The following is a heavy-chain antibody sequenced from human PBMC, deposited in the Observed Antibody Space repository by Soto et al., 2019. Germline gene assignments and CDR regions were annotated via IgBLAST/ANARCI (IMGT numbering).Heavy chain of an antibody. CDR2: IIPIFGTA. CDR3: ARDVGVDDYSPFDY. V-gene: IGHV1-69*12. Sequence: QVQLVQSGAEVKKPGSSVKVSCKASGGTFSSYAISWVRQAPGQGLEWMGGIIPIFGTADYAQKFQGRVTITADESTSTADMELSSLRSEDTAVYYCARDVGVDDYSPFDYWGQGTLVTVSS. D-gene: IGHD4-4*01. CDR1: GGTFSSYA. J-gene: IGHJ4*02.